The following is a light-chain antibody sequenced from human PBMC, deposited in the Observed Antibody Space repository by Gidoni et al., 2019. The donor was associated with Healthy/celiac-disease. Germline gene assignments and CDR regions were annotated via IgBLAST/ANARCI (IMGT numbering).Light chain of an antibody. CDR1: QDISNY. CDR2: EAS. CDR3: QQYDNLPLT. J-gene: IGKJ4*01. V-gene: IGKV1-33*01. Sequence: DIQMPQSPSSLSASVGDRVTITCQARQDISNYLNWYQQKPGKAPKLLIYEASNLETGVPSRFSGSGSGTDFTFTISSLQPEDIATYYCQQYDNLPLTFGGGTKVEIK.